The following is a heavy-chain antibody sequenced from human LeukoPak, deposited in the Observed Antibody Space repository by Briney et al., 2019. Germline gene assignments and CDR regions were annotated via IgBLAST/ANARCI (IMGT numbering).Heavy chain of an antibody. V-gene: IGHV4-4*09. J-gene: IGHJ4*02. CDR2: IYSSGNT. D-gene: IGHD6-13*01. Sequence: YPSETLSLTCTVSGGSINSYYWSWIRQSPGKGLEWIGYIYSSGNTNYNPSLKSRATISVDTSKNQFSLKLSSVTAADTAVYYCARFRREGSSWYYFDYWGQGALVTVSS. CDR3: ARFRREGSSWYYFDY. CDR1: GGSINSYY.